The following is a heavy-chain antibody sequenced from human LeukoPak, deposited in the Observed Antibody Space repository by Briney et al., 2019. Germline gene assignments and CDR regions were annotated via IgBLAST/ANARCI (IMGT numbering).Heavy chain of an antibody. J-gene: IGHJ4*02. V-gene: IGHV5-51*01. Sequence: GESLKISCXGSGYSFTSYWIGWVRQMPGKGLEWMGIIYPGDSDTRYSPSFQGQVTISADKSISTAYLQWSSLKASDTAMYYCARHADPYDFWSGYYPDFDYWGQGTLVTVSS. CDR3: ARHADPYDFWSGYYPDFDY. CDR1: GYSFTSYW. D-gene: IGHD3-3*01. CDR2: IYPGDSDT.